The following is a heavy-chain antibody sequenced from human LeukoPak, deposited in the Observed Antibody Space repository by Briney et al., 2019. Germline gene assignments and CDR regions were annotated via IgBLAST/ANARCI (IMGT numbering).Heavy chain of an antibody. D-gene: IGHD5-24*01. CDR3: TTEDLKGRDGFFSDY. CDR1: GFPFINAW. J-gene: IGHJ4*02. Sequence: GGSLRLSCAASGFPFINAWMTWVRQAPGKGLEWVGRIRSKTDSATADYATPVKGRFTISRDDSKNTVYLEMNGVKTEDTAVYYCTTEDLKGRDGFFSDYWGQGALVTVSS. CDR2: IRSKTDSATA. V-gene: IGHV3-15*01.